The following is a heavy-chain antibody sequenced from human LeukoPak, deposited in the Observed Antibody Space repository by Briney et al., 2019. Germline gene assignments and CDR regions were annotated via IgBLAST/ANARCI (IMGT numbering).Heavy chain of an antibody. Sequence: SQTLSLTCTVSGGSISSGGYYWSWIRQHPGKGLEWIGYIYYSGSTYYNPSLKSRVTISVDTSKNQFSLKLSSVTAADTAVYYCARGLTGYYDSSGYYFDYWGQGTLVTVSS. D-gene: IGHD3-22*01. V-gene: IGHV4-31*03. CDR2: IYYSGST. CDR1: GGSISSGGYY. J-gene: IGHJ4*02. CDR3: ARGLTGYYDSSGYYFDY.